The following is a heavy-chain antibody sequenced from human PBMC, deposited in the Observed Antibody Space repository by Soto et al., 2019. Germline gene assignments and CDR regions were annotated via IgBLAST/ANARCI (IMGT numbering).Heavy chain of an antibody. J-gene: IGHJ4*02. CDR3: AKDAEGGAVAGLIGGD. CDR1: GFTFSSYA. Sequence: GGSLRLSCAASGFTFSSYAMSWVRQAPGKGLEWVSAISGSGGSTYYADSVKGRFTISRDNSKNTLYLQMNSLRAEDTAVYYCAKDAEGGAVAGLIGGDSGQGTLVIVSS. CDR2: ISGSGGST. V-gene: IGHV3-23*01. D-gene: IGHD6-19*01.